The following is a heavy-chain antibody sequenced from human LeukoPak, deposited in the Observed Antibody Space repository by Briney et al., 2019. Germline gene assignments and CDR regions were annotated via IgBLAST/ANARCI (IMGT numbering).Heavy chain of an antibody. V-gene: IGHV4-59*02. J-gene: IGHJ4*02. Sequence: SETLSLTCTVSGGSVSSYYWSWIRQPPGKGLEWIGYIYYSGSTNYNPSLKSRVTISVDTSKNQFSLKLSSVTAADTAVYYCARVLYVAGTVNFDYWGQGTLVTVSS. CDR3: ARVLYVAGTVNFDY. D-gene: IGHD6-19*01. CDR2: IYYSGST. CDR1: GGSVSSYY.